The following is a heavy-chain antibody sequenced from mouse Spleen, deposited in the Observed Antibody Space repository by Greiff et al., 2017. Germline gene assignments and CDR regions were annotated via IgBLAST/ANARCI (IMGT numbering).Heavy chain of an antibody. J-gene: IGHJ4*01. V-gene: IGHV2-6-1*01. CDR2: IWSDGST. CDR3: AREDYLYAMDY. Sequence: VKLMESGPGLVAPSQSLSITCTISGFSLTSYGVHWVRQPPGKGLEWLVVIWSDGSTTYNSALKSRLSISKDNSKSQVFLKVNSLQADDTAMYYCAREDYLYAMDYWGQGTSVTVSS. CDR1: GFSLTSYG. D-gene: IGHD5-5*01.